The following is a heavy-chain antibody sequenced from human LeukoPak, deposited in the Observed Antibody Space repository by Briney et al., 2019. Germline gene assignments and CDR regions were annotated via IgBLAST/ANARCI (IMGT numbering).Heavy chain of an antibody. D-gene: IGHD2-15*01. CDR1: GFTFSSYA. Sequence: GGSLRLACAASGFTFSSYAMSWVRQAPGKGLEWVSAISGSGGSTYYADSVKGRFTVSRDNSKNTLYLQMNSLRAEDTAVYYCARCDSCIYCSGDYWGQGTLVTVSS. J-gene: IGHJ4*02. CDR2: ISGSGGST. CDR3: ARCDSCIYCSGDY. V-gene: IGHV3-23*01.